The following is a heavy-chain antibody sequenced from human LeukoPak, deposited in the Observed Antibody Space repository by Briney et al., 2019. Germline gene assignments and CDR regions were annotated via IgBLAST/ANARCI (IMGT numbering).Heavy chain of an antibody. CDR1: GYTFTTYG. J-gene: IGHJ4*02. CDR3: ARGEVSAPLYYFDL. V-gene: IGHV1-18*01. CDR2: VSGYTGNT. Sequence: ASVKVSCKTSGYTFTTYGVSWVRQAPGQGLEWMGWVSGYTGNTNYAERFQGRVTMTTDTSTSTVYMELTSLRSDDTAAYYCARGEVSAPLYYFDLWGQGTLVTVS. D-gene: IGHD5/OR15-5a*01.